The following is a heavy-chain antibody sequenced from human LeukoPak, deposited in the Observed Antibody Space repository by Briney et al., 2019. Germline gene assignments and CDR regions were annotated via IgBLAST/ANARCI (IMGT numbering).Heavy chain of an antibody. Sequence: ASVKVSCKASGYTFTSYDINWVRQATGQGLEWMGWMNPNSGNTGYAQKFQGRVTITRNTSISTAYMELSSLRSEDTAVYYCARDRITMVRGVMDYWGQGTLVTVSS. J-gene: IGHJ4*02. CDR2: MNPNSGNT. D-gene: IGHD3-10*01. CDR3: ARDRITMVRGVMDY. CDR1: GYTFTSYD. V-gene: IGHV1-8*03.